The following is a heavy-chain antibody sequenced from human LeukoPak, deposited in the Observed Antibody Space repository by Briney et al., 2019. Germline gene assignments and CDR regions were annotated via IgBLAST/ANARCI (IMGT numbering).Heavy chain of an antibody. J-gene: IGHJ3*02. CDR1: GFTFSSYS. V-gene: IGHV4-34*01. D-gene: IGHD3-22*01. CDR3: ARGGRITMIVVAARAFDI. CDR2: INHSGST. Sequence: PGGSLRLSCAASGFTFSSYSMNWVRQPPGKGLEWIGEINHSGSTNYNPSLKSRVTISVDTSKNQFSLKLSSVTAADTAVYYCARGGRITMIVVAARAFDIWGQGTMVTVSS.